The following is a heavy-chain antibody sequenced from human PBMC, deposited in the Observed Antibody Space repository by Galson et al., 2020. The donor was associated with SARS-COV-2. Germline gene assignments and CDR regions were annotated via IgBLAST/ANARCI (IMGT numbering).Heavy chain of an antibody. V-gene: IGHV4-31*03. CDR3: ARAHYDSSGYGGFDY. CDR1: GGSISSGGYY. CDR2: IYYSGST. Sequence: SETLSLTCTVSGGSISSGGYYWRWIRQHPGKGLEWIGYIYYSGSTYYNPSLKSRVTISVDTSKNQFSLKLSSVTAADTAVYYCARAHYDSSGYGGFDYWGQGTLVTVSS. D-gene: IGHD3-22*01. J-gene: IGHJ4*02.